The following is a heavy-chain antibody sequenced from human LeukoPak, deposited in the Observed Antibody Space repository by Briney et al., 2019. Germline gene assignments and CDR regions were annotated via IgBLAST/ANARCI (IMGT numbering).Heavy chain of an antibody. Sequence: ASVKVSCKASGYTFTSYYMHWVRQAPGQGLEWMGIINPSGGSTSYAQKFQGRVTMTRDTSTSTVYMELSSLRSEDTAVYYCARDYYDSSGYSSGFDYWGQGTLVTVSS. CDR2: INPSGGST. D-gene: IGHD3-22*01. J-gene: IGHJ4*02. CDR3: ARDYYDSSGYSSGFDY. V-gene: IGHV1-46*01. CDR1: GYTFTSYY.